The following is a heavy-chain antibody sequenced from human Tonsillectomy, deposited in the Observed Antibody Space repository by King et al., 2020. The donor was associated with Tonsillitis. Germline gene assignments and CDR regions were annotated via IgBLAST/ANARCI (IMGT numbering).Heavy chain of an antibody. V-gene: IGHV4-39*01. D-gene: IGHD2-2*01. CDR3: ARPSCSSISCYYYYMDV. Sequence: QLQESGPGLVKPSETLSLTCTVSCGSTIISRYYWGWIRQPPGKGLEWIGSVDYSGSTYYNPSLKGRVTISVDTSKNQFFLKLSSVTAADTALYYCARPSCSSISCYYYYMDVWGKGTTVTVSS. CDR2: VDYSGST. J-gene: IGHJ6*03. CDR1: CGSTIISRYY.